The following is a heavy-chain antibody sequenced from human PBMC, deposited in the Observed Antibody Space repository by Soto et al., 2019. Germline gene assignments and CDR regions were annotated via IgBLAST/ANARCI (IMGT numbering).Heavy chain of an antibody. J-gene: IGHJ4*02. Sequence: SETLSLTCSVSGGSISSGGYYWSWIRQHPGKGLEWIGYIYYSGSTYYNPSLKSRVTISVDTSKNQFSLKLSSVTAADTAVYYCARATPRYYDILTGYLAPYFDYWGQGTLVTVSS. D-gene: IGHD3-9*01. CDR3: ARATPRYYDILTGYLAPYFDY. CDR2: IYYSGST. V-gene: IGHV4-31*03. CDR1: GGSISSGGYY.